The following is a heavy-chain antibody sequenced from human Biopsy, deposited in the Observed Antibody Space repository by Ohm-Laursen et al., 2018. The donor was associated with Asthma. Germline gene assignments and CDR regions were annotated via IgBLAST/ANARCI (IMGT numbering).Heavy chain of an antibody. CDR3: TRTTTVTTTYAMDV. CDR1: EFSVSSSY. D-gene: IGHD4-17*01. CDR2: IYNDGRA. Sequence: SLRLSCAASEFSVSSSYMSWVRQAPGKGLEWVSVIYNDGRAYYADSVKGRFTVSRDNSKNTLFLQMNSLRAEDTAVYYCTRTTTVTTTYAMDVWGRVTTVTVSS. V-gene: IGHV3-53*01. J-gene: IGHJ6*02.